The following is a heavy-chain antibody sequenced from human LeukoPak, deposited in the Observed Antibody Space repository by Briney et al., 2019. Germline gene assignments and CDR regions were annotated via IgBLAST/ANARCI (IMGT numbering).Heavy chain of an antibody. CDR3: AKVGSGYTNDAFDI. CDR2: ISWNSGSI. Sequence: GRSLRLSCAASGFTFDDYAMHWVRQAPGKGLEWVSGISWNSGSIGYADSVKGRFTISRDNAKNSLYLRMNSLRAEDTAVYYCAKVGSGYTNDAFDIWGQGTMVTVSS. CDR1: GFTFDDYA. V-gene: IGHV3-9*01. D-gene: IGHD5-12*01. J-gene: IGHJ3*02.